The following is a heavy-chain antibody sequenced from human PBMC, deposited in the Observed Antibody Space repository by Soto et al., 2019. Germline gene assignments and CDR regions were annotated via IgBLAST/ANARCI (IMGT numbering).Heavy chain of an antibody. CDR3: AKRDKLGPDEGAFDI. V-gene: IGHV3-23*01. CDR1: GFTFSSYA. Sequence: GGSLRLSCAASGFTFSSYAMSWVRQAPGKGLEWVSAISGSGGSTYYADSVKGRFTISRDNSKNTLYLQMNSLRAEDTAVYYGAKRDKLGPDEGAFDIWGQGTMVTVSS. D-gene: IGHD7-27*01. J-gene: IGHJ3*02. CDR2: ISGSGGST.